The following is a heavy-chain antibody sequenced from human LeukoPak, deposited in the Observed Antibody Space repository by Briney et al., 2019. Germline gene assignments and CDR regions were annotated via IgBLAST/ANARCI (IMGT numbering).Heavy chain of an antibody. D-gene: IGHD3-16*01. V-gene: IGHV3-23*01. Sequence: GGSLRLSCAASGFTFSRYAMSWVRQAPGKGLEWVSAISGSGGSTYYADSVKGRFTISRDNSKNTLYLQMNSLRAEDTAVYYCARLKLGAYFDLWGRGTLVTVSS. CDR2: ISGSGGST. CDR1: GFTFSRYA. CDR3: ARLKLGAYFDL. J-gene: IGHJ2*01.